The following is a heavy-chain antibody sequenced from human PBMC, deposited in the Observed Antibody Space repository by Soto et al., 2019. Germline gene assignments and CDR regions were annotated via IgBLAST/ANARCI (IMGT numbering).Heavy chain of an antibody. CDR1: GGSFSGYY. Sequence: QVQLQQWGAGLLKPSETLSLTCAVYGGSFSGYYWSWIRQPPGKGLEWIGEINHSGSTNYNPSLKSRVTISVDTSKNQFSLKLSSVTAADTAVYYCVRGGIVVVPAARRFDPWGQGTLVTVSS. CDR3: VRGGIVVVPAARRFDP. V-gene: IGHV4-34*01. D-gene: IGHD2-2*01. J-gene: IGHJ5*02. CDR2: INHSGST.